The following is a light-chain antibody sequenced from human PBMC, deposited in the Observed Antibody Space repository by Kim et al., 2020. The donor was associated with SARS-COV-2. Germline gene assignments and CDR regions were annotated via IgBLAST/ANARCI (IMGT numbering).Light chain of an antibody. V-gene: IGLV1-51*01. J-gene: IGLJ2*01. CDR3: GTWDSSLSAGL. Sequence: GQKVTISCSGSNSNVGNNYVSWYQQHPGTDPKLLIYDNNKRPSGSPDRFSGSKSGTSATLGITGLQTGDEADYFCGTWDSSLSAGLFGGGTKLTVL. CDR2: DNN. CDR1: NSNVGNNY.